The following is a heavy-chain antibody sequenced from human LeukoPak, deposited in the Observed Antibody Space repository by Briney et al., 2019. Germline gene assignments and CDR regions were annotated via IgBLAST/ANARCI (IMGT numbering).Heavy chain of an antibody. CDR2: IYSGGST. CDR1: GFTVSSNY. J-gene: IGHJ4*02. CDR3: ARDLGSGWNFDY. D-gene: IGHD6-19*01. V-gene: IGHV3-53*01. Sequence: GGSLRLSCAASGFTVSSNYMSWVRQAPGKGLEWVSIIYSGGSTYYADSVKGRFTISRDNSKNTLYLQMNSLRAEDTAVYYCARDLGSGWNFDYWGQGTLVTVSS.